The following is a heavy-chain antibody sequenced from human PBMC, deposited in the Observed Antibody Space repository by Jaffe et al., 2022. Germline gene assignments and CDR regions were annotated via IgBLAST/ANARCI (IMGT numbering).Heavy chain of an antibody. CDR2: IYHSGST. J-gene: IGHJ5*02. Sequence: QVQLQESGPGLVKPSGTLSLTCAVSGGSISSSNWWSWIRQPPGKGLEWIGEIYHSGSTNYNPSLKSRVTISVDKSKNQFSLKLSSVTAADTAVYYCATRGRIVVVPAAKVGSDWFDPWGQGTLVTVSS. CDR3: ATRGRIVVVPAAKVGSDWFDP. CDR1: GGSISSSNW. V-gene: IGHV4-4*02. D-gene: IGHD2-2*01.